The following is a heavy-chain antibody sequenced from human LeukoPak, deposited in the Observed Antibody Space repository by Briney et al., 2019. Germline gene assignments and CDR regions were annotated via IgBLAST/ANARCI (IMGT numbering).Heavy chain of an antibody. J-gene: IGHJ4*02. CDR3: AKGIAPSYYYFDY. V-gene: IGHV3-23*01. CDR2: ISGSGGST. Sequence: GGSLRLSCAASGFTFSSYAMSWVRQAPGKGLEWISAISGSGGSTYYADSVKGRFTISRDNSKNTLYLQMNSLRAEDTAVYYCAKGIAPSYYYFDYWGQGTLVTVSS. D-gene: IGHD2-15*01. CDR1: GFTFSSYA.